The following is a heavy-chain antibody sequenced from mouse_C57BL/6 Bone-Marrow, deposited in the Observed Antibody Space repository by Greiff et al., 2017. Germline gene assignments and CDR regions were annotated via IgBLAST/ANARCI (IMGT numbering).Heavy chain of an antibody. V-gene: IGHV7-3*01. J-gene: IGHJ4*01. CDR1: GFTFTDYY. Sequence: EVKLVESGGGLVQPGGSLSLSCAASGFTFTDYYMSWVRQPPGKALEWLGFIRNKANGYTTEYSASVKGRFTISRDNYQSILYLQMNALRAEDSATYYCARYKDYGSLYAMDYWGQGTSVTVSS. D-gene: IGHD1-1*01. CDR2: IRNKANGYTT. CDR3: ARYKDYGSLYAMDY.